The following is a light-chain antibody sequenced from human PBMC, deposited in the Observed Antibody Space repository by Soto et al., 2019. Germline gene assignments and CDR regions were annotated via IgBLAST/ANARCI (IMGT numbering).Light chain of an antibody. CDR2: GAS. CDR1: QSVSSNS. Sequence: ETMMTQSPDTLSVSLGERATLSCRASQSVSSNSLAWYHQKPGQPPRLLMYGASSRATGIPDRFSGSGSGTDFTLTISRLEPEDFAMYYCQQYGSSLITFGQGTRLEIK. J-gene: IGKJ5*01. CDR3: QQYGSSLIT. V-gene: IGKV3-20*01.